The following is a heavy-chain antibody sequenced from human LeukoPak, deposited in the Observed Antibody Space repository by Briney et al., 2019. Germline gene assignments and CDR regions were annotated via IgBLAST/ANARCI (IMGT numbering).Heavy chain of an antibody. CDR1: GFTFSSFG. Sequence: GGSLRLSCAASGFTFSSFGMSWVRQAPGKGLEWVSAISGSGGSTYNADSVKGRFTISRDNSKNTLYLQMNSLKTEDTAVYYCTTRSGYSSSWYVWYFQHWGQGTLVTVSS. CDR3: TTRSGYSSSWYVWYFQH. CDR2: ISGSGGST. D-gene: IGHD6-13*01. J-gene: IGHJ1*01. V-gene: IGHV3-23*01.